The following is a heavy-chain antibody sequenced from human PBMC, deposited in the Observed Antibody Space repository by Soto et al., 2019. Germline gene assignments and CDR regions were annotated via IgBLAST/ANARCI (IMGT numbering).Heavy chain of an antibody. CDR1: GGTFSSYA. CDR3: ARDRRVAYCGVVV. Sequence: QVQLVQSGAEVKKPGSSVKVSCKASGGTFSSYAISWVRQAPGQGLEWMGGIIPIFGTANYAQKFQGRVTITADEATSTAYVALSGLSSEDTAVYYCARDRRVAYCGVVVGGQGTTVTVFS. D-gene: IGHD2-15*01. CDR2: IIPIFGTA. V-gene: IGHV1-69*12. J-gene: IGHJ6*02.